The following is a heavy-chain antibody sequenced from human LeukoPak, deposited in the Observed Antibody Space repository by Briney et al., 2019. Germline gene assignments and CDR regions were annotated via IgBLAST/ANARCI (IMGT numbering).Heavy chain of an antibody. CDR3: ARSTAPTMVRGLYRGFDP. D-gene: IGHD3-10*01. J-gene: IGHJ5*02. CDR2: IYTSGST. CDR1: GGSISSYY. V-gene: IGHV4-4*07. Sequence: SETLSLTCTVSGGSISSYYWSWIRQPAGKGLEWIGRIYTSGSTNYNPSLKSRVTMSVDTSKNQFSLKLSSVTAADTAVYYCARSTAPTMVRGLYRGFDPWGQGTLVTVSS.